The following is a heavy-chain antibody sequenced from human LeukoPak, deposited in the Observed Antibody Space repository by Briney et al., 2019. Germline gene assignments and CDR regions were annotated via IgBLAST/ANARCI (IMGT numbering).Heavy chain of an antibody. CDR3: ARAGIAAAGTRNWFDP. D-gene: IGHD6-13*01. CDR1: GFTFSSYE. J-gene: IGHJ5*02. V-gene: IGHV3-48*03. Sequence: GGSLRLSCAASGFTFSSYEMNWVRQAPGKGLEWVSYISSSGSTIYYADTVKGRFTISRDNVKNSLYLQMNSLRAEDTAVYYCARAGIAAAGTRNWFDPWGQGTLVTVSS. CDR2: ISSSGSTI.